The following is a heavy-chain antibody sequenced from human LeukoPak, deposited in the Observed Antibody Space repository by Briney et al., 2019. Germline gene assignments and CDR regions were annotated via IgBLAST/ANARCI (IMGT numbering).Heavy chain of an antibody. J-gene: IGHJ4*02. Sequence: ASVKVSCKASGYTFTSYYMHWVRQAPGQGLEWMGIINPSGGSTSYAQKFQGRVTMTRDTSTSTVYMELSSLRSEDTAVYYCARVLGIVVPAVGRGYWGQGTLVTVSS. CDR2: INPSGGST. V-gene: IGHV1-46*01. CDR3: ARVLGIVVPAVGRGY. CDR1: GYTFTSYY. D-gene: IGHD2-2*01.